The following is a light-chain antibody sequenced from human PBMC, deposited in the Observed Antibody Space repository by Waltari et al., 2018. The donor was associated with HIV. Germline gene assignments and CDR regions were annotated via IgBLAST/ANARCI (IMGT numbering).Light chain of an antibody. CDR1: NSDVGGYSY. Sequence: SALTQPPSASGSPGQSVTLSCTGPNSDVGGYSYFSWVQQHPGKAPKLMIYEVSKRPSGVPNRFSGSKSGNTASLTVSGLQAEDEADYYCCSYAGTNHFYVFGTGTKVTVL. V-gene: IGLV2-8*01. CDR2: EVS. J-gene: IGLJ1*01. CDR3: CSYAGTNHFYV.